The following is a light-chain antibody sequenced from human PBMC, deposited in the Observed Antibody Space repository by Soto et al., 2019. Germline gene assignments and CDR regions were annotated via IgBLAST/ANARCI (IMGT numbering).Light chain of an antibody. J-gene: IGKJ1*01. V-gene: IGKV3-20*01. CDR1: QTVTSRN. Sequence: EIVLTQSPGTLSLSPGERATLSCRASQTVTSRNLAWYQQKPGQAPSLLIYGASRRATGIPDRFSGSGSGTDFTLTISRLEPEDCAVFYCQQYGSSPRTFGQGTKVEIK. CDR2: GAS. CDR3: QQYGSSPRT.